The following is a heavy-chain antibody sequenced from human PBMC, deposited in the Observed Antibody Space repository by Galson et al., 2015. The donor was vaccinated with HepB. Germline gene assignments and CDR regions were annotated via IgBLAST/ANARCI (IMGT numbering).Heavy chain of an antibody. CDR1: GYTFTSYY. D-gene: IGHD4-17*01. J-gene: IGHJ4*02. Sequence: CKASGYTFTSYYMHWVRQAPGQGLEWMGWINTNTGNPTYAQGFTGRFVFSLDTSVSTAYLQISSLKAGDTAVYYCARDHHGDYFDYWGQGTLVTVSS. V-gene: IGHV7-4-1*02. CDR2: INTNTGNP. CDR3: ARDHHGDYFDY.